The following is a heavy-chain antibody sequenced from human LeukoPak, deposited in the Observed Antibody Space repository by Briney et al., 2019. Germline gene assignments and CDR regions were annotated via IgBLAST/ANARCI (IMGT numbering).Heavy chain of an antibody. D-gene: IGHD3-9*01. J-gene: IGHJ4*02. Sequence: GGSLRLSCAASGFTFSSYWMHWVRQAPGKGLVWVSRINGDGSRTNYADSVKGRFTISRDNAKNTLYLQMNSLRAEDTAVYYCARDLTTDYFDYWGQGTLVTVSS. CDR2: INGDGSRT. CDR1: GFTFSSYW. V-gene: IGHV3-74*01. CDR3: ARDLTTDYFDY.